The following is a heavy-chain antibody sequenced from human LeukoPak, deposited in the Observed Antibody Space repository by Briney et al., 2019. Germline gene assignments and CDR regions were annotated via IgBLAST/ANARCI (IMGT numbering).Heavy chain of an antibody. Sequence: GRSLRLSCAASGFTFSSYGIHWVRQAPGKGLEWVAVISYDGSNKYYADSVKGPFTISRDNSKNTLYLQMNSLRAEDTAVYYCAKDYGGNPDYWGQGTLVTVSS. D-gene: IGHD4-23*01. CDR3: AKDYGGNPDY. CDR2: ISYDGSNK. J-gene: IGHJ4*02. CDR1: GFTFSSYG. V-gene: IGHV3-30*18.